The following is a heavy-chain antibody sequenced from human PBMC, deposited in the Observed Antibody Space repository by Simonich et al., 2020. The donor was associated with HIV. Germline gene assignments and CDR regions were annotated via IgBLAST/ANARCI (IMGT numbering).Heavy chain of an antibody. V-gene: IGHV1-69*13. D-gene: IGHD1-26*01. CDR1: GGSFSTYV. Sequence: GAEVKKPGSSVKVSCKASGGSFSTYVISWVRQAPGQGLEWMGRIFPMFGTANYAQKVKGRVTITADGSTSTAYMELSSLRSEDTAVYYCAKLYSGGGRGLDVWGQGTTVTVSS. CDR3: AKLYSGGGRGLDV. J-gene: IGHJ6*02. CDR2: IFPMFGTA.